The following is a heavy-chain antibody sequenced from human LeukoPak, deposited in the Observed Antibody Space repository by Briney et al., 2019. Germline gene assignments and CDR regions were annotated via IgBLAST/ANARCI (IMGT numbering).Heavy chain of an antibody. Sequence: GGSLRLSCAASGFTFSRYWMSWVRQAPGKGLEWVANIKQDGSEKDYVDSVKGRFTISRDNAKNSLYLHMNSLRAEDTAVYYCARDAYSSSSAPYFDNWFDPWGQGTLVTVSS. V-gene: IGHV3-7*04. CDR3: ARDAYSSSSAPYFDNWFDP. J-gene: IGHJ5*02. CDR1: GFTFSRYW. D-gene: IGHD6-6*01. CDR2: IKQDGSEK.